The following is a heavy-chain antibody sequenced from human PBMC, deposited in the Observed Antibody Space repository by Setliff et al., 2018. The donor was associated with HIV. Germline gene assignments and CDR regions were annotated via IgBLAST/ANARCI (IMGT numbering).Heavy chain of an antibody. CDR2: IIPVFATP. J-gene: IGHJ3*01. Sequence: SVKVSCKASGDTSTIHYINWVRQAPGQGLEWMGGIIPVFATPNYAQKFQGRVTITTDEFTSTVYMELSSLTSEDTAIYYCARVNGRVSDAWDVWGQGTMVTVSS. CDR1: GDTSTIHY. CDR3: ARVNGRVSDAWDV. D-gene: IGHD6-13*01. V-gene: IGHV1-69*05.